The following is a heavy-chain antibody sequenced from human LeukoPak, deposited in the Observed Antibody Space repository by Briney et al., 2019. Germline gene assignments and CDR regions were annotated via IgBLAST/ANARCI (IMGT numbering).Heavy chain of an antibody. CDR2: ISVRSNYR. J-gene: IGHJ4*02. CDR3: VRLRRNSDRSGYYYYYDY. Sequence: GGSLRLSCAASGFTASTYHMNWVRQAPGKGLEWVSSISVRSNYRYYADSVRGRFTISRDDARDSLFLQMNSLRAEDTAVYFCVRLRRNSDRSGYYYYYDYWGQGTLVTVSS. V-gene: IGHV3-21*01. D-gene: IGHD3-22*01. CDR1: GFTASTYH.